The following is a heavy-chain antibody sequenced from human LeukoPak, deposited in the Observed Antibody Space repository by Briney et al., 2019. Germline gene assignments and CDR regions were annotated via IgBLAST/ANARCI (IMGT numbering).Heavy chain of an antibody. CDR3: VNGESFYGDYGFDY. CDR1: GFTFSNYN. J-gene: IGHJ4*02. D-gene: IGHD4-17*01. V-gene: IGHV3-48*01. CDR2: ISSSSSTI. Sequence: GGSLRPSCAASGFTFSNYNMNWVRQAPGKGLEWVSYISSSSSTIYYADSVKGRFTIPRDNSKNTLYLQMNNLRAEDTAVFYCVNGESFYGDYGFDYWGQGTLVTVSS.